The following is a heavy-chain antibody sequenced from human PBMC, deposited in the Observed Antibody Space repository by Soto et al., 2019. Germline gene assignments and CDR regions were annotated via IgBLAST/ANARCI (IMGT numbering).Heavy chain of an antibody. V-gene: IGHV2-5*02. CDR1: GFSISSSGVG. Sequence: QITLKESGPTLVKPTQTLTLTCTLSGFSISSSGVGVGWIRQPPGKALEWLALIYWDDSQRYSPSLRGRLTIAKDTAKTQVVLTMTDMDPTDTATYICARDTSMDPYYFDYWGQGTLVTVSS. J-gene: IGHJ4*02. D-gene: IGHD5-18*01. CDR3: ARDTSMDPYYFDY. CDR2: IYWDDSQ.